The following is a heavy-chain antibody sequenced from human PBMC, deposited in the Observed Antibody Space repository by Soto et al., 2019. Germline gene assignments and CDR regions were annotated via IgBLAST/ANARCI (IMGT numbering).Heavy chain of an antibody. Sequence: QVQLVQSGAEVKKPGSSVKVSCKASGGTSSSYAISWVRQAPGQGLEWMGGIIPMINTANYAQKFQGRLTITADESTSSAYMGLRSLRSEDTAVYYCAKKHVTLILWGQGTLVTVSS. J-gene: IGHJ4*02. D-gene: IGHD3-22*01. CDR1: GGTSSSYA. V-gene: IGHV1-69*12. CDR3: AKKHVTLIL. CDR2: IIPMINTA.